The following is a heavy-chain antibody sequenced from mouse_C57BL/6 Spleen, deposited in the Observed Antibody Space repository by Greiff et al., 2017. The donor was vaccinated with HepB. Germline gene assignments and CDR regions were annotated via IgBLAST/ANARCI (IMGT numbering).Heavy chain of an antibody. CDR3: ARAGDSHWYFDV. CDR2: IYPRSGNT. Sequence: VKLMESGAELARPGASVKLSCKASGYTFTSYGISWVKQRTGQGLEWIGEIYPRSGNTYYNEKFKGKATLTADKSSSTAYMELRSLTSEDSAVYFCARAGDSHWYFDVWGTGTTVTVSS. CDR1: GYTFTSYG. D-gene: IGHD3-3*01. J-gene: IGHJ1*03. V-gene: IGHV1-81*01.